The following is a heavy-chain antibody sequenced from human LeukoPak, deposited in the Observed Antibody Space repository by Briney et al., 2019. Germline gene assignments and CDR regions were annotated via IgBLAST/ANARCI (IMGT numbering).Heavy chain of an antibody. CDR1: GGSISSYY. CDR2: IYYSGST. J-gene: IGHJ4*02. CDR3: ARELISGYNYEFSFDY. V-gene: IGHV4-59*01. D-gene: IGHD5-24*01. Sequence: SETLSLTCTVSGGSISSYYWSWIRQPPGKGLEWIGYIYYSGSTNHNPSLKSRVTISVDTSKNQFSLKLSSVTAADTAVYYCARELISGYNYEFSFDYWGQGTLVTVSS.